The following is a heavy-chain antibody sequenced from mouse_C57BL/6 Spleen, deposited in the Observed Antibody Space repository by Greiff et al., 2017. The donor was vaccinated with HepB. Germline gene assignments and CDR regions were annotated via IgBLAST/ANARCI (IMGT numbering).Heavy chain of an antibody. J-gene: IGHJ2*01. CDR3: ARSPLGELRLLYYFDY. CDR1: GYTFTSYW. D-gene: IGHD3-2*02. CDR2: IDPNSGGT. V-gene: IGHV1-72*01. Sequence: VKLQQPGAELVKPGASVKLSCKASGYTFTSYWMHWVKQRPGRGLEWIGRIDPNSGGTKYNEKFKSQTTLTVDKPSSTAYMQLSSLTSEDSAVYYCARSPLGELRLLYYFDYWGQGTTLTVSS.